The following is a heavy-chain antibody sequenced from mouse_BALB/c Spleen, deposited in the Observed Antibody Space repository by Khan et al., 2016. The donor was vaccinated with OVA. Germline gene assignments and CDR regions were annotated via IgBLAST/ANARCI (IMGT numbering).Heavy chain of an antibody. CDR3: VRGYYGDPFAY. V-gene: IGHV5-4*02. J-gene: IGHJ3*01. D-gene: IGHD2-13*01. Sequence: EVELVESGGGLVKPGGSLKLSCAASGFTFSDYYMYWVRQTPDERLEWVATISDGVSYIYYPDNVKGRFIISRDNAKNNLYLQMSSLKSEDSAISYWVRGYYGDPFAYWGQGSLVTVSA. CDR1: GFTFSDYY. CDR2: ISDGVSYI.